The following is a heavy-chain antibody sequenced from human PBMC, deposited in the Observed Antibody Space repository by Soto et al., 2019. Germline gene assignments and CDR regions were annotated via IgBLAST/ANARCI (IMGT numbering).Heavy chain of an antibody. CDR2: INHSGST. Sequence: SETLSLTCAVYGGSFSGYYWSWIRQPPGKGLEWIGEINHSGSTNYNPSLKSRVTISVDTSKNQFSLKLSSVTAADTAVYYCAMDYGDYVGYFDYWGQGTLVTVSS. J-gene: IGHJ4*02. CDR3: AMDYGDYVGYFDY. CDR1: GGSFSGYY. V-gene: IGHV4-34*01. D-gene: IGHD4-17*01.